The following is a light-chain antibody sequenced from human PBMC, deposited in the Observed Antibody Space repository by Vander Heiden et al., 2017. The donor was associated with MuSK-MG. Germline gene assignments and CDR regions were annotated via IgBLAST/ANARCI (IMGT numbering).Light chain of an antibody. Sequence: QTVVTQEPSFSVAPGGTVTLTCGLSSGSVSTNHYPSWYQQTPGQAPRTLIYNTKRRSSEVPDRFSGSIVGTKAAPTITGAQADDECDYYCVLYMGGGIGMFGGGTKLTVL. CDR1: SGSVSTNHY. CDR3: VLYMGGGIGM. CDR2: NTK. V-gene: IGLV8-61*01. J-gene: IGLJ3*02.